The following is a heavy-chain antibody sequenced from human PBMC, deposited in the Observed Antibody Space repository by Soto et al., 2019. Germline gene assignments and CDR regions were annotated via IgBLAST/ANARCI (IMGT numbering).Heavy chain of an antibody. D-gene: IGHD3-16*02. J-gene: IGHJ5*02. Sequence: QVQLVESGGGVVQPGRSLRLSCAASGFTFSSYAMHWVRQAPGKGLEWVAVISYDGSNKYYADSVKGRFTISRDNSKNTLYLQMNSLRAEDTAVYYCARDHPLGELSYEFDPWGQGTLVTVSS. CDR3: ARDHPLGELSYEFDP. CDR1: GFTFSSYA. V-gene: IGHV3-30-3*01. CDR2: ISYDGSNK.